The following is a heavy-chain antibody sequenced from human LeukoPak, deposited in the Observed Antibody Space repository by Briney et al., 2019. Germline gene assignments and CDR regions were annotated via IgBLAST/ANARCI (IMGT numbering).Heavy chain of an antibody. CDR2: ISYDGSNK. J-gene: IGHJ4*02. V-gene: IGHV3-30-3*01. D-gene: IGHD4-17*01. Sequence: GRSLGFSGAASGLTFRSFAMHGFRQAPGKGLEGVAVISYDGSNKYYADSVKGRFTISRDNSKNTLYLQMNSLRAEDTAVYYCASGMTTVTQFDYWGQGTLVTVSS. CDR1: GLTFRSFA. CDR3: ASGMTTVTQFDY.